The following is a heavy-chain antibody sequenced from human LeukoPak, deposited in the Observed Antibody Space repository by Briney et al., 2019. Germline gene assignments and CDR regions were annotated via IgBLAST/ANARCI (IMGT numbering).Heavy chain of an antibody. CDR1: GGSISSSNW. CDR2: IYHSGST. CDR3: ARVVGGAIDP. J-gene: IGHJ5*02. Sequence: SETLSLTCAVSGGSISSSNWWSWVRQPPGKGLEWIGEIYHSGSTNYNPSLKSRVTISVGKSKNQFSLKLSSVTAADTAVYYCARVVGGAIDPWGQGTLVTVSS. D-gene: IGHD1-26*01. V-gene: IGHV4-4*02.